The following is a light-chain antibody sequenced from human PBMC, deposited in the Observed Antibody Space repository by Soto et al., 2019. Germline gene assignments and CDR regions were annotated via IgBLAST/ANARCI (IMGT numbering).Light chain of an antibody. CDR2: FDD. J-gene: IGLJ1*01. Sequence: QSVLTQPSSASETPGQRVTISCSGSSSNIGSKTVSWYQHLPGTAPKLLIYFDDQRPSGVPDRFSASKSGTSASLAISGLQSEDEADYYCAAWDDSPNAYVFGSGTKLTVL. V-gene: IGLV1-44*01. CDR3: AAWDDSPNAYV. CDR1: SSNIGSKT.